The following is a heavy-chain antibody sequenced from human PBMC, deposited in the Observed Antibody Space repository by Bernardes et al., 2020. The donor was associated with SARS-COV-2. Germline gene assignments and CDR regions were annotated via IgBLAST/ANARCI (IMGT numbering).Heavy chain of an antibody. V-gene: IGHV3-23*01. CDR1: GFTFSSYA. CDR3: AKASVFTIFGVVIKTDYGMDV. D-gene: IGHD3-3*01. J-gene: IGHJ6*02. CDR2: IRGSGGST. Sequence: GGSLRLSCAASGFTFSSYAMSWVRQAPGKGLEWVSPIRGSGGSTFYEDSVKGRFTISRANSKNTLYLQMNSLRAEDTTVYYSAKASVFTIFGVVIKTDYGMDVWSQGTTVTVSS.